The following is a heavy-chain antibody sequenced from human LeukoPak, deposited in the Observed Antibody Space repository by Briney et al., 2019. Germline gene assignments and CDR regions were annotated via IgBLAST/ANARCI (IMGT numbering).Heavy chain of an antibody. CDR3: AAQRAVGFDY. CDR2: IKQDGSQK. Sequence: GGSLRLSCAASGFTFSTYYMTWVRQAPGKGLEWVANIKQDGSQKYYVDSVQGRFTISRDNAKNSLYLQMNSLRAEDTAVYYCAAQRAVGFDYWGQGTLVTVSS. CDR1: GFTFSTYY. D-gene: IGHD6-19*01. V-gene: IGHV3-7*01. J-gene: IGHJ4*02.